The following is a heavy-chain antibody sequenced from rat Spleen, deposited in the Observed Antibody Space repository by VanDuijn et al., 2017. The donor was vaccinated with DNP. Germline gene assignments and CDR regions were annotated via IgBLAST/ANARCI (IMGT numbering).Heavy chain of an antibody. CDR1: GFTFNNYG. CDR2: ISYDGSST. D-gene: IGHD1-12*03. CDR3: ARHHYYDGYYHYVMDA. V-gene: IGHV5-29*01. J-gene: IGHJ4*01. Sequence: EVQLVESGGDLVQPGRSLKLSCTASGFTFNNYGMHWIRQAPTKGLEWVATISYDGSSTYYRDSVKGRFTISRDNAKSTLYLQMDSLRSEDTATYYCARHHYYDGYYHYVMDAWGQGASVTVSS.